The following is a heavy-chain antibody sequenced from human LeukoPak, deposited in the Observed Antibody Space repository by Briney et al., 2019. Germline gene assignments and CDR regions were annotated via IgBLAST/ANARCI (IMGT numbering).Heavy chain of an antibody. J-gene: IGHJ6*02. D-gene: IGHD6-13*01. Sequence: PGGSLRLSCAASGFTFSSYWMSWVRQAPGKGLEWVANIKQDGSEKYYVDSVKGRFTISRDNAKNSLYLQMNSLRAEDTAVYYCARDPGFGSSSWYFDYYYGMDVWGQGTTVTVSS. CDR1: GFTFSSYW. CDR3: ARDPGFGSSSWYFDYYYGMDV. V-gene: IGHV3-7*01. CDR2: IKQDGSEK.